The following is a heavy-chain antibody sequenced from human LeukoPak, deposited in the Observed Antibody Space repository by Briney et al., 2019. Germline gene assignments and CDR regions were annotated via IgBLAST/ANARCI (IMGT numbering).Heavy chain of an antibody. CDR1: GYTFTGYY. J-gene: IGHJ4*02. V-gene: IGHV1-8*02. CDR2: MNPNSGNT. CDR3: ARDYSSSNDY. D-gene: IGHD6-13*01. Sequence: ASVKVSCKASGYTFTGYYMHWVRQAPGQGLEWMGWMNPNSGNTGYAQKFQGRVTMTRNTSISTAYMELSSLRSEDTAVYYCARDYSSSNDYWGQGTLVTVSS.